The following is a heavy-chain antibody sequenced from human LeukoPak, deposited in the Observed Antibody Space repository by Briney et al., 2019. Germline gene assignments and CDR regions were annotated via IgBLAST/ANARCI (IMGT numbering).Heavy chain of an antibody. D-gene: IGHD6-19*01. CDR2: IIPILGIA. V-gene: IGHV1-69*04. CDR3: AREAYSSGWSTSPNWFDP. Sequence: SVKVSFKASGGTFSSYAISWVRQAPGQGLEWMGRIIPILGIANYAQKFQGRVTITADKSTSTAYMELSSLRSEDTAVYYCAREAYSSGWSTSPNWFDPWGQGTLVTVSS. J-gene: IGHJ5*02. CDR1: GGTFSSYA.